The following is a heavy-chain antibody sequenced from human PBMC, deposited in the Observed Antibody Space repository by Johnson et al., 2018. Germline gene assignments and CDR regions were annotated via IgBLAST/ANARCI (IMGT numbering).Heavy chain of an antibody. V-gene: IGHV1-58*02. D-gene: IGHD4-11*01. Sequence: QLVESGPEVKKXGTSVKVSCKASGFTFSSSVMQWVRQARGQRLEWIGWTVVGRGNTTDAQKFQERVTITRDMSTRPAYMGLSSLRSEDTAVYYCAVMTTDMDVWGKGTTVTVSS. CDR1: GFTFSSSV. J-gene: IGHJ6*03. CDR2: TVVGRGNT. CDR3: AVMTTDMDV.